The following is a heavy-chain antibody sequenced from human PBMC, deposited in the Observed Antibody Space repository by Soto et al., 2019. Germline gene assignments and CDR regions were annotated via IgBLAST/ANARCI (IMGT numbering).Heavy chain of an antibody. V-gene: IGHV3-30*18. CDR1: GFTFSSYG. CDR2: ISYDGSNK. Sequence: QVQLVESGGGVVQPGRSLRLSCAASGFTFSSYGMHWVRQAPGKGLEWVAVISYDGSNKYYADSVKGRFTISRDNSKNTLYLQMNSLRAEDTAVYYCAKGRGWYYGMDVWGQGTTVTVSS. CDR3: AKGRGWYYGMDV. J-gene: IGHJ6*02.